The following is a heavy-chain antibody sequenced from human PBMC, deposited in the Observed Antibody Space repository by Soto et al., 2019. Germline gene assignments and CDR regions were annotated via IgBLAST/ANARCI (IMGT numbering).Heavy chain of an antibody. CDR3: ARGIRGVAAAGSRGYFQH. D-gene: IGHD6-13*01. CDR2: IYYSGST. CDR1: GGSISSYY. J-gene: IGHJ1*01. V-gene: IGHV4-59*12. Sequence: SETLSLTCTVSGGSISSYYWSWIRQPPGKGLEWIGYIYYSGSTNYNPSLKSRVTISVDTSKNQFSLKLSSVTAADTAVYYCARGIRGVAAAGSRGYFQHWGQGTLVTVS.